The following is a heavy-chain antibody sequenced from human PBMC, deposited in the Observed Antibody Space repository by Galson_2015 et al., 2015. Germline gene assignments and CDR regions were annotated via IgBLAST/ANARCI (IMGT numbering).Heavy chain of an antibody. CDR2: MSYDGSNK. Sequence: SLRLSCAASGFTFSSYAMHWVRQAPGKGLEWVAVMSYDGSNKFYADSVKGRFTISRDNSKNTLYLQMNSLRPEDTAVYYCARVGGDIAARTWGYFDYRGQGTLVTVSS. CDR1: GFTFSSYA. J-gene: IGHJ4*02. D-gene: IGHD6-6*01. V-gene: IGHV3-30-3*01. CDR3: ARVGGDIAARTWGYFDY.